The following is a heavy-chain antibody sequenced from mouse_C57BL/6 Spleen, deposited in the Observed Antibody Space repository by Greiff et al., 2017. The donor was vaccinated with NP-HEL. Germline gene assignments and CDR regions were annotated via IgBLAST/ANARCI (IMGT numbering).Heavy chain of an antibody. CDR2: INPNNGGT. V-gene: IGHV1-26*01. CDR3: ARRVQGY. Sequence: EVKLQQSGPELVKPGASVKISCKASGYTFTDYYMNWVKQSHGKSLEWIGDINPNNGGTSYNQKFKGKATLTVDKSSSTAYMELRSLTSEDSAVYYCARRVQGYWGQGTTLTVSS. J-gene: IGHJ2*01. CDR1: GYTFTDYY.